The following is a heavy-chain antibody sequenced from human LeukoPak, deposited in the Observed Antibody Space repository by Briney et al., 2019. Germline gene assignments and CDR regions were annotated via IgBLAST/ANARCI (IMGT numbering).Heavy chain of an antibody. CDR2: ISGGGGGT. CDR3: AKDATGVAAADY. Sequence: PGGSLRLSCAASGFTFSNYAMTWVRQAPGKGLEWVSVISGGGGGTHYADSVKGRFTISRDNSKNTVYLQMNSLRAEDTAVYYCAKDATGVAAADYWGQGTLVTVSS. J-gene: IGHJ4*02. V-gene: IGHV3-23*01. CDR1: GFTFSNYA. D-gene: IGHD6-13*01.